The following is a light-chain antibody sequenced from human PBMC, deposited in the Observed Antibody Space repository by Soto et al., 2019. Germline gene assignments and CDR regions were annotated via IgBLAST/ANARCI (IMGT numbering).Light chain of an antibody. CDR3: QQRSNWPIT. V-gene: IGKV3-11*01. J-gene: IGKJ5*01. CDR2: DAS. CDR1: QSVSSY. Sequence: EIVLTQSPATLSLSPGERATLSCRASQSVSSYLAWYQQKPGQAPRLLIYDASNRATGIPARFSGSGSGTDFTLTISSIEAEDFAVYYGQQRSNWPITFGQGTRLEIK.